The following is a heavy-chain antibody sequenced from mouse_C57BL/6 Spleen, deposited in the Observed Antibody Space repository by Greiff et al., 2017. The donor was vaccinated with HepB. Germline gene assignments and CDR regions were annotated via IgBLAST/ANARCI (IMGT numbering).Heavy chain of an antibody. V-gene: IGHV1-22*01. CDR3: ARSRDYGNYVDYAMDY. CDR2: INPNNGGT. D-gene: IGHD2-1*01. J-gene: IGHJ4*01. CDR1: GYTFTDYN. Sequence: EVQLQQSGPELVKPGASVKMSCKASGYTFTDYNMHWVKQSHGKSLEWIGYINPNNGGTSYNQKFKGKATLTVNKSSSTAYMELRSLTSEDSAVYYCARSRDYGNYVDYAMDYWGQGTSVTVSS.